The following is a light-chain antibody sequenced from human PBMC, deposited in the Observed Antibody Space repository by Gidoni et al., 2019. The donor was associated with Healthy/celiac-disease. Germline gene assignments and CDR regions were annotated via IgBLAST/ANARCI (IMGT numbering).Light chain of an antibody. CDR3: QQRSNWPPSIT. J-gene: IGKJ5*01. V-gene: IGKV3-11*01. CDR1: QSVSSY. Sequence: EIVLTQPPLTLSLSPGERATLSCRASQSVSSYLAWYQQKPGQAPRLLIYDASNRATGIPARFSGSGSGTDFTLTISSLEPEDFAVYYCQQRSNWPPSITFGQGTRLEIK. CDR2: DAS.